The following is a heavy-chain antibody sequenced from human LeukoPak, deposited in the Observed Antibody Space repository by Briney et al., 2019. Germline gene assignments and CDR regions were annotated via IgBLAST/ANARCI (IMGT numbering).Heavy chain of an antibody. D-gene: IGHD6-25*01. CDR1: GFTFSSYW. CDR2: IKQDGSEK. CDR3: ARRGWSGPSNWFDP. V-gene: IGHV3-7*01. J-gene: IGHJ5*02. Sequence: GGSLRLSCAASGFTFSSYWMSWVRQAPGKGLEWVANIKQDGSEKYYVDSVKGRFTISRDNAKNSLYLQMNSLRAEDTAVYYCARRGWSGPSNWFDPWGQGTLVTVSS.